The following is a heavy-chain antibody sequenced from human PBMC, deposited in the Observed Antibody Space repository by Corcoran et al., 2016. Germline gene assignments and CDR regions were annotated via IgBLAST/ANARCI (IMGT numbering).Heavy chain of an antibody. CDR3: AANLVYCSGGRCQRGRDV. CDR2: IVVGSGNT. CDR1: GFTFTSYA. Sequence: QIQLVQSGPEVKKPGTSVKVSCKASGFTFTSYAVQWVRQARGKCREWIGWIVVGSGNTNYAQKFQERVTMTRDMSTSTAYMALSSVRSEDTPVYYGAANLVYCSGGRCQRGRDVWGQVTTVTGSS. D-gene: IGHD2-15*01. J-gene: IGHJ6*02. V-gene: IGHV1-58*01.